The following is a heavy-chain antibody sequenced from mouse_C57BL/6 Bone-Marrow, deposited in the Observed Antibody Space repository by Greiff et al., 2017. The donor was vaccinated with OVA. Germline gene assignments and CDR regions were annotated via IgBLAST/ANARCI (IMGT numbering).Heavy chain of an antibody. V-gene: IGHV1-82*01. CDR1: GYAFSSSW. CDR2: IYPGDGDT. J-gene: IGHJ4*01. D-gene: IGHD4-1*01. CDR3: ARTGTLYAMDY. Sequence: QVQLQQSGPELVKPGASVKISCKASGYAFSSSWMNWVKQRPGKGLEWIGRIYPGDGDTNYNGKFKGKATLTADKSSSTAYMRLSSLTSEDSAVYCCARTGTLYAMDYWGQGTSVTVSS.